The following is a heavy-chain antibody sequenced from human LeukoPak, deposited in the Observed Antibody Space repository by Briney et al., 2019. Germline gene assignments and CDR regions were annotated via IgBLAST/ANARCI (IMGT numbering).Heavy chain of an antibody. D-gene: IGHD6-6*01. Sequence: SETLSLTCTVSGGSISSYYWSWIRQPPGKGLEWIGYIYYSGSTNYNTSLKSRVTISVDTSKNQFSRKLSSVTAADTAVYYCARGRYSSSSLDVWGKGTTVTVSS. V-gene: IGHV4-59*01. CDR3: ARGRYSSSSLDV. J-gene: IGHJ6*04. CDR1: GGSISSYY. CDR2: IYYSGST.